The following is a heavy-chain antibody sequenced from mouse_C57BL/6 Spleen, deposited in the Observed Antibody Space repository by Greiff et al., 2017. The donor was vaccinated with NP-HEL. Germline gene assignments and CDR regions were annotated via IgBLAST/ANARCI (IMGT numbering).Heavy chain of an antibody. Sequence: VQLLQSGAELARPGASVKLSCKASGYTFTSYGISWVQQRTGQGLEWIGEIYPRSGNTYYNEKFKGQATLTADKSSSTAYMELRSLTSEDSAVYFCARGVTTVVARGYYFDYWGQGTTLTVSS. CDR1: GYTFTSYG. CDR2: IYPRSGNT. J-gene: IGHJ2*01. V-gene: IGHV1-81*01. D-gene: IGHD1-1*01. CDR3: ARGVTTVVARGYYFDY.